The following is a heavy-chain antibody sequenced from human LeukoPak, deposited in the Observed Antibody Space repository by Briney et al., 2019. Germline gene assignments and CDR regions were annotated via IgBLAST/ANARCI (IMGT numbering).Heavy chain of an antibody. Sequence: ASVKVSCTASGYTFTSYGISWVRQAPGQGLEWMGWISAYNGNTNYAQKLQGRVTMTTDTSTSTAYMELRSLRSDDTAVYYCARDRKGPGSNWFDPWGQGTLVTVSS. CDR2: ISAYNGNT. CDR1: GYTFTSYG. CDR3: ARDRKGPGSNWFDP. J-gene: IGHJ5*02. D-gene: IGHD1-14*01. V-gene: IGHV1-18*01.